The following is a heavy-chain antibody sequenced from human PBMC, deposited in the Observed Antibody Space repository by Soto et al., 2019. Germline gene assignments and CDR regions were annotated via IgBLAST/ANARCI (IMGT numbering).Heavy chain of an antibody. J-gene: IGHJ6*02. D-gene: IGHD2-15*01. CDR2: ISYDGSNK. Sequence: QVQLVESGGGVVQPGRSLRLSCAASGFTFSSYAMHWVRQAPGKGLEWVAVISYDGSNKYYADSVKGRFTISRDNSKNTLYLQMNSLRAEDTAVYYCARDLGGNQGFDYYYYGMDVWGQGTTVTVSS. CDR3: ARDLGGNQGFDYYYYGMDV. V-gene: IGHV3-30-3*01. CDR1: GFTFSSYA.